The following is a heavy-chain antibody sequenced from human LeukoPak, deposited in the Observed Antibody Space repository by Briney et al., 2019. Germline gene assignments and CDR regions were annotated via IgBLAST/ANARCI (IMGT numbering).Heavy chain of an antibody. D-gene: IGHD2-8*01. V-gene: IGHV4-4*07. CDR1: GGSISSYY. CDR2: IYTSGST. J-gene: IGHJ6*03. Sequence: PSETLSLTCTVSGGSISSYYWSWIRQPAGKGLEWIGRIYTSGSTNYNPSLKSRVTMSVDTSKNQFSLKLSSVTAADTAVYYCARGWSQYYYYYYMDVWGKGTTVTVSS. CDR3: ARGWSQYYYYYYMDV.